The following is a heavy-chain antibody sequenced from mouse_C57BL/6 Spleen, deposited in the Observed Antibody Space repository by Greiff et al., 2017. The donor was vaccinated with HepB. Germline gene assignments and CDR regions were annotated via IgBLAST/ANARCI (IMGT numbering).Heavy chain of an antibody. Sequence: EVQLQQSGAELVKPGASVKLSCTASGFNIKDYYMHWVKQRTEQGLEWIGRIDPEDGETKYAPKFQGKATITAATSSNTAYLQLSSLTSEDPAVYYCARNLYGSSYVWYFDVWGTGTTVTVSS. J-gene: IGHJ1*03. CDR2: IDPEDGET. V-gene: IGHV14-2*01. CDR1: GFNIKDYY. CDR3: ARNLYGSSYVWYFDV. D-gene: IGHD1-1*01.